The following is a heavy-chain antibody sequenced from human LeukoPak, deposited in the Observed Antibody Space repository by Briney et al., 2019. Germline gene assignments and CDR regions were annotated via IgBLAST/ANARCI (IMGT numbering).Heavy chain of an antibody. V-gene: IGHV1-69*13. D-gene: IGHD6-6*01. CDR2: IIPIFGTA. J-gene: IGHJ4*02. Sequence: EASVKVSCKASGGTFSSYAISWVRQAPGQGLEWMGGIIPIFGTANYAQKFQGRVTITADESTSTAYMELSSLRSEDTAVYYCATALTSSIAAFFDYWGQGTLVTVSS. CDR3: ATALTSSIAAFFDY. CDR1: GGTFSSYA.